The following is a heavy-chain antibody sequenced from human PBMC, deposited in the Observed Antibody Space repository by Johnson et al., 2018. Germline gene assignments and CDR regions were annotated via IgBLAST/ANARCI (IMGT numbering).Heavy chain of an antibody. Sequence: VQLVESGGGLVQPGGSLRLSCAASGFTFNRYAMRWVRQAPGRGLEWVSPFAGTSVNTYYADSVRGRFTISRDNSKNTLFLQMDSLRAEDTAVYYCAKCPGNSSGWYEFFHHWGQGTLVTVSS. CDR1: GFTFNRYA. CDR2: FAGTSVNT. D-gene: IGHD6-19*01. J-gene: IGHJ1*01. V-gene: IGHV3-23*04. CDR3: AKCPGNSSGWYEFFHH.